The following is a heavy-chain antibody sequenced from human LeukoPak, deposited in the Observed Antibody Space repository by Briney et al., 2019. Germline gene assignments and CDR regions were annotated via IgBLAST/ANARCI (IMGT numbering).Heavy chain of an antibody. Sequence: LSLTCAVYGGSFSGYYWSWIRQAPGKGLEWVSYISSSGSTIYYADSVKGRFTISRDNAKNSLYLQMNSLRAEDTAVYYCARDRSSVVSSGYYYVDAFDIWGQRTMVTVSS. CDR2: ISSSGSTI. CDR3: ARDRSSVVSSGYYYVDAFDI. CDR1: GGSFSGYY. D-gene: IGHD3-22*01. V-gene: IGHV3-11*04. J-gene: IGHJ3*02.